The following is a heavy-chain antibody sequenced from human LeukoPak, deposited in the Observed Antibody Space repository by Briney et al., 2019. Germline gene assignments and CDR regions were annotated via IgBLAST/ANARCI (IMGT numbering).Heavy chain of an antibody. V-gene: IGHV3-30*18. CDR3: AKDMGGGTIFYSGSKVPVATVPIDY. Sequence: GGSLRLSCEAAGFTFSDYGMHWVRQAPGKGLEWVAVISYDASNEYYGDSVKGRFTISRDNSKNTLYLQMNSLRVEDTAVYFCAKDMGGGTIFYSGSKVPVATVPIDYWGQGDLVTVSS. CDR2: ISYDASNE. CDR1: GFTFSDYG. D-gene: IGHD3-9*01. J-gene: IGHJ4*02.